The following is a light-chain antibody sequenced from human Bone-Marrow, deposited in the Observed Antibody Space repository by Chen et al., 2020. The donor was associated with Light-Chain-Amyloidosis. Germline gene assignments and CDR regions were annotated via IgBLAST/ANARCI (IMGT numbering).Light chain of an antibody. Sequence: DIVMTQSPDSLAVSLGERATINCKSSQSVLYSSNNKNYLAWYQQKPGQPPKLLIYWASTRESGVPDRFSGSGSGTDFTLTISSLQAEDVAVYDCQQYYSSPPTVGPGTKVDIK. CDR3: QQYYSSPPT. CDR2: WAS. J-gene: IGKJ3*01. V-gene: IGKV4-1*01. CDR1: QSVLYSSNNKNY.